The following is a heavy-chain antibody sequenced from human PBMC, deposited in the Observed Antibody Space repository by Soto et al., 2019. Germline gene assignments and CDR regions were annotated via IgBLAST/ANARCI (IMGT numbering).Heavy chain of an antibody. Sequence: QVQLVKSGGGVVQPGRSLRLSCAASGFTFSSYAMHWVRQAPGKGLEWVAVISYDGSNKYYADSVKGRFTISRDNSKNTLYLQMNSLRAEDTAVYYCAGVEMAANHYFDYWGQGTLVTVSS. V-gene: IGHV3-30-3*01. CDR3: AGVEMAANHYFDY. D-gene: IGHD6-19*01. J-gene: IGHJ4*02. CDR1: GFTFSSYA. CDR2: ISYDGSNK.